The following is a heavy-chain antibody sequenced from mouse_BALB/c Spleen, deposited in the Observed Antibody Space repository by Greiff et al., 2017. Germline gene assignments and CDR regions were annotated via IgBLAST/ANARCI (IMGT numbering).Heavy chain of an antibody. D-gene: IGHD2-4*01. CDR3: ARDKKGTMITTGGFAY. V-gene: IGHV2-9*02. Sequence: VQRVESGPGLVAPSQSLSITCTVSGFSLTSYGVHWVRQPPGKGLEWLGVIWAGGSTNYNSALMSRLSISKDNSKSQVFLKMNSLQTDDTAMYYCARDKKGTMITTGGFAYWGQGTLVTVSA. J-gene: IGHJ3*01. CDR1: GFSLTSYG. CDR2: IWAGGST.